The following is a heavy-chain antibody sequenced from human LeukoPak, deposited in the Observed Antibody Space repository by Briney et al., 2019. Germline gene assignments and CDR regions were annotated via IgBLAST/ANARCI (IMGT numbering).Heavy chain of an antibody. Sequence: AGGSLRLSCAASGYTFDDYAMHWVRQGPGKGLEWVSGISWNSGSIGYADSVKGRFTISRDNSKNTLYLQMNSLRAEDTAVYHCARDWELEGSGFDYWGQGTLVTVSS. CDR3: ARDWELEGSGFDY. D-gene: IGHD1-26*01. V-gene: IGHV3-9*01. J-gene: IGHJ4*02. CDR2: ISWNSGSI. CDR1: GYTFDDYA.